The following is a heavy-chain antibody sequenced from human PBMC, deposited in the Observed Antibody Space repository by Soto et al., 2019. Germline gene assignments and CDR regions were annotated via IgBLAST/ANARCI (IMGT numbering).Heavy chain of an antibody. J-gene: IGHJ4*02. CDR1: GFTLSDDW. Sequence: GGSLRLSCAASGFTLSDDWMNWVRQAPGKGLEWVGRIKSKSDGGTTDYAAPVKGRFTISRDYSNNTVYLQMNSLITEDTAVYHCTTEGFYNDTGEFYYVAYWGQGTLVTVSS. D-gene: IGHD2-21*01. CDR2: IKSKSDGGTT. CDR3: TTEGFYNDTGEFYYVAY. V-gene: IGHV3-15*07.